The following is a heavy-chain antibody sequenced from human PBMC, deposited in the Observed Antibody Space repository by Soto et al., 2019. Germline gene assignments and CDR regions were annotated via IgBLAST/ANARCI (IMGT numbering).Heavy chain of an antibody. J-gene: IGHJ5*02. Sequence: SETLSLTCTVSGGSISSYYWSWIRQPPGKGLEWIGYIYYSGSTNYNPSLKSRVTISADTSKNQFSLKLSSVTAADTAVYYCARDNNYGDYNWFDPWGQGTLVTVPQ. CDR2: IYYSGST. CDR1: GGSISSYY. V-gene: IGHV4-59*01. D-gene: IGHD4-17*01. CDR3: ARDNNYGDYNWFDP.